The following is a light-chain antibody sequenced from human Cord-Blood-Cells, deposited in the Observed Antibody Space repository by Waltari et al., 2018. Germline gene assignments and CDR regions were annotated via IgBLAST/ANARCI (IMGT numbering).Light chain of an antibody. CDR2: GAS. CDR1: QSVSSSY. CDR3: QQYGSSRT. V-gene: IGKV3-20*01. Sequence: EIVFTQSPGTLSLSPGERATLSCRSSQSVSSSYLAWYQQKPGQAPRLLIYGASSRATGIPDRFIGSGSGTDLTLTISRLEAEDFAVYYCQQYGSSRTFGQGTKVEIK. J-gene: IGKJ1*01.